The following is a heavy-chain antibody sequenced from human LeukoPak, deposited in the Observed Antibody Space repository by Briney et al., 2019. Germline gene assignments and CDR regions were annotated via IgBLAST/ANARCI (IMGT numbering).Heavy chain of an antibody. Sequence: GASVNVSCKAFGYTFGTSSISWVRQAPGQRLEWMGWISPNNGNTQYAQGVQGRVTMTTDTSRSTAYMELRSLRSDDTAVYYCTRVRDSNNWWGPFDIWGPGTMVTVSS. V-gene: IGHV1-18*01. CDR3: TRVRDSNNWWGPFDI. J-gene: IGHJ3*02. CDR2: ISPNNGNT. D-gene: IGHD1-20*01. CDR1: GYTFGTSS.